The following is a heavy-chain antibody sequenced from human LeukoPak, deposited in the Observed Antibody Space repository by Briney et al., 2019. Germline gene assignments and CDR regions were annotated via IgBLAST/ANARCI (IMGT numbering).Heavy chain of an antibody. Sequence: PSETLSLTCTVSSGSISSYYWSWIRQPPGKGLEWIGYIYNSGSTNHNPSLKSRVTMSLDTSKNQFSLKLSSVTAADTAVYYCARAPTTVVTPYYFDYWGQGTLVTVSS. CDR1: SGSISSYY. J-gene: IGHJ4*02. V-gene: IGHV4-59*01. CDR2: IYNSGST. D-gene: IGHD4-23*01. CDR3: ARAPTTVVTPYYFDY.